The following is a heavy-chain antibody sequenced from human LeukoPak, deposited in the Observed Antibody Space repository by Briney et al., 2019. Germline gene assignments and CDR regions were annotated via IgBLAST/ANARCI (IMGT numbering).Heavy chain of an antibody. CDR3: ASTNYRGGTTGYNWFHP. CDR1: GFTFSNYA. Sequence: GGSLRLSCAASGFTFSNYAVHWVRQSPGKGLECVSVISYGGSSEYYAVSVKGLFTTSRDNSKNTLYLQMNSLRAEDTSMYYCASTNYRGGTTGYNWFHPCGHGTPVSVSP. J-gene: IGHJ5*02. D-gene: IGHD1-26*01. CDR2: ISYGGSSE. V-gene: IGHV3-30-3*01.